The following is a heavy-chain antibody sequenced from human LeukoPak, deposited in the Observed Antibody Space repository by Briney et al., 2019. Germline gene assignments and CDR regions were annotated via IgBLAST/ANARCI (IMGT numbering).Heavy chain of an antibody. D-gene: IGHD2-8*01. CDR1: GVSMCAFQ. V-gene: IGHV4-4*09. J-gene: IGHJ4*02. CDR2: VNTKGET. Sequence: SETLSLTCTVSGVSMCAFQWSWVRQSPEKGLEWIGCVNTKGETNYNPSLKSRVITSVDTSKSQFSLRLTSVTAADTAVYYCATSNDAKIAPFDHWGQGALVTVSS. CDR3: ATSNDAKIAPFDH.